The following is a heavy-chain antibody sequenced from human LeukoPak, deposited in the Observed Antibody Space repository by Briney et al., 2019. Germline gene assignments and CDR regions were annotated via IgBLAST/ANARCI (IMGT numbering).Heavy chain of an antibody. J-gene: IGHJ4*02. CDR3: ARLYYYDSSGYVDY. CDR1: GGSISSSNSY. Sequence: SETLSLTCTVSGGSISSSNSYWGWIRQPPGKGLEWIGSIHYSGSTYYNPSLKGRVTISVDTSKNQFFLKLSSVTAADTAVYYCARLYYYDSSGYVDYWGLGTLVAVSS. D-gene: IGHD3-22*01. V-gene: IGHV4-39*01. CDR2: IHYSGST.